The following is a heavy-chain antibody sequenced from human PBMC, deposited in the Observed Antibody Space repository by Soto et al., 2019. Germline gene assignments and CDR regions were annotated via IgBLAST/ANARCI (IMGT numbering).Heavy chain of an antibody. V-gene: IGHV4-31*03. CDR3: ARDLVRGVGGY. Sequence: QVQLQESGPGLVKPSQTLSLTCSVSGGSVSSGGYYWSWIRQHPGKGLEWIGYIYSSGSTYYNPSLKSRVSISVDTSKNQCSLRLNSVTAADTAVYYCARDLVRGVGGYWGQGTLVTVSS. D-gene: IGHD3-10*01. J-gene: IGHJ4*02. CDR2: IYSSGST. CDR1: GGSVSSGGYY.